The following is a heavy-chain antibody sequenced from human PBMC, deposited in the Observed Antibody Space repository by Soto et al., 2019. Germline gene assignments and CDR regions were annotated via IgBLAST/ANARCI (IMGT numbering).Heavy chain of an antibody. CDR2: ISGSGGST. D-gene: IGHD4-4*01. Sequence: EVQLLESGGGLVQPGGSLRLSCAASGFTFSSYAMSWVRQAPGKGLEWVSAISGSGGSTYYAYAVKGRFTISRDNSKNTLYLQMNSLRAEDTAVYYCAKTSPYRNYHNWYFDLWGRGTLVTVTS. J-gene: IGHJ2*01. V-gene: IGHV3-23*01. CDR1: GFTFSSYA. CDR3: AKTSPYRNYHNWYFDL.